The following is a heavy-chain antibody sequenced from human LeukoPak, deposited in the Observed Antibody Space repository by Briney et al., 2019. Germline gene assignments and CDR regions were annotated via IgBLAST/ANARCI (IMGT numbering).Heavy chain of an antibody. CDR2: MNPNSGNT. J-gene: IGHJ5*02. V-gene: IGHV1-8*03. CDR1: GYTFTSYD. CDR3: ARAGRITIFGVVIIGNNWFDP. D-gene: IGHD3-3*01. Sequence: ASVKVSCKASGYTFTSYDINWVRQPTGQGLEWMGWMNPNSGNTGYAQKFQGRVTITRNTSLSTAYMELSSLRSKDTAVYYCARAGRITIFGVVIIGNNWFDPWGQGPLVTVS.